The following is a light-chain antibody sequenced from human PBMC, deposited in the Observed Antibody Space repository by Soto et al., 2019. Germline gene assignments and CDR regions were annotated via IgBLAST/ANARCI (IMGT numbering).Light chain of an antibody. CDR2: DVR. CDR1: SSDVGGYDY. CDR3: SSYTSSSPYV. J-gene: IGLJ1*01. V-gene: IGLV2-14*03. Sequence: QSALTQPASVSGSPGQSITLPCTGTSSDVGGYDYVSWYQHHPGKAPKLLIYDVRSRPSGVSNRFSGSKSGNTASLTISGLQADDEADYYCSSYTSSSPYVFGTGTKLTVL.